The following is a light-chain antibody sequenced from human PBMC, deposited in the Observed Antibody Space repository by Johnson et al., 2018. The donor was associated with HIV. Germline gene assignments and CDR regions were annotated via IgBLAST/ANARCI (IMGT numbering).Light chain of an antibody. Sequence: QSVLTQPPSVSAAPGQKVTISCSGSSSNIGHNYVSWYQQLPGTAPKLLIFDNNKRPSGIPARFSGSKSGTSATLGITGLQTGDEADYYCGTWDSSLSADVFGTGTKVTVL. V-gene: IGLV1-51*01. J-gene: IGLJ1*01. CDR3: GTWDSSLSADV. CDR1: SSNIGHNY. CDR2: DNN.